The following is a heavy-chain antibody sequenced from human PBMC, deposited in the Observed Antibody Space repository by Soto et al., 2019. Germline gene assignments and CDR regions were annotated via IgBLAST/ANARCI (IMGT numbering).Heavy chain of an antibody. D-gene: IGHD2-2*01. CDR2: IWYDGSNK. V-gene: IGHV3-33*01. J-gene: IGHJ6*03. CDR3: AREGVVVVPAAMLGYYYYYYMDV. CDR1: GFTLSSYG. Sequence: QVQLVESGGGVVQPGRSLRLSCAASGFTLSSYGMHWVRQAPGKGLEWVAVIWYDGSNKYYADSVKGRFTISRDNSKNTLYLQMNSLRAEDTAVYYCAREGVVVVPAAMLGYYYYYYMDVWGKGTTVTVSS.